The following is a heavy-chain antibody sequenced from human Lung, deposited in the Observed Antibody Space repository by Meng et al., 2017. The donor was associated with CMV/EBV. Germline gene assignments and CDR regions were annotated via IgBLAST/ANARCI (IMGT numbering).Heavy chain of an antibody. CDR3: LRRSGGSV. D-gene: IGHD3-10*01. V-gene: IGHV4-4*02. CDR1: GDSITNHNW. Sequence: HVRLGEPGPALVKPTQPLSLTRAVSGDSITNHNWWAWVRQPPGKGLEWIGEIPHRGSSAYNPSLKSRVSMSIDKSKNQFSLKLTSVTAADTAVYHCLRRSGGSVWGQGTLVTVSS. J-gene: IGHJ1*01. CDR2: IPHRGSS.